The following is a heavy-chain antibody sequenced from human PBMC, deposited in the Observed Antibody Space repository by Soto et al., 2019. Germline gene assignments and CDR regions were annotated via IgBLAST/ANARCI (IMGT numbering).Heavy chain of an antibody. CDR2: ISGYDGRA. CDR3: ARDYYCMNVECSSGPWFDP. V-gene: IGHV1-18*01. D-gene: IGHD2-15*01. J-gene: IGHJ5*02. CDR1: GFTFSQYG. Sequence: QVQLVQSGPEMKKPGASVKLSCKSSGFTFSQYGFAWVRQAPGQGLEWMGWISGYDGRAKYAQKFQGRITVTIDTATGTTYMDMRDLNFDDTAVYYCARDYYCMNVECSSGPWFDPWGQGTLVTVSS.